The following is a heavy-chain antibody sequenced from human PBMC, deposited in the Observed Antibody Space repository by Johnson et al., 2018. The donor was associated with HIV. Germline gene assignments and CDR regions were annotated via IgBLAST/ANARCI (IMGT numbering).Heavy chain of an antibody. Sequence: VQLVESGGGLVQPGRSLRLSCAASGFTFDDYAMHWVRQAPGKGLEWVSGISWNSGSIGYADSVKGRFTISRDNAKNSLYLQMNSLRAEDTALYYCAKIGIFGAVRGGAFDIWGQGTIVTVSS. D-gene: IGHD3-3*01. V-gene: IGHV3-9*01. J-gene: IGHJ3*02. CDR2: ISWNSGSI. CDR3: AKIGIFGAVRGGAFDI. CDR1: GFTFDDYA.